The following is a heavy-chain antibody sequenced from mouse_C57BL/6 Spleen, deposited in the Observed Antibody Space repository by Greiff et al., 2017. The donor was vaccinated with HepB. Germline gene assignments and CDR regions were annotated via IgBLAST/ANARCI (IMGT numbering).Heavy chain of an antibody. CDR2: INPNNGGT. D-gene: IGHD3-2*02. J-gene: IGHJ4*01. V-gene: IGHV1-18*01. Sequence: EVQLQQSGPELVKPGASVKIPCKASGYTFTDYNMDWVKQSHGKSLEWIGDINPNNGGTNYNQKFKGKATLTVDKSSSTAYMELRSLTSEDTAVYYCARQLRLRYAMDYWGQGTSVTVSS. CDR3: ARQLRLRYAMDY. CDR1: GYTFTDYN.